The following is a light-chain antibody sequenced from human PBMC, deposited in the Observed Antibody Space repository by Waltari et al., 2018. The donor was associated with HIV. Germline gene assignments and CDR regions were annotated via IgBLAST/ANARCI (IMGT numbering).Light chain of an antibody. V-gene: IGKV3-20*01. J-gene: IGKJ2*01. CDR3: QQYGTSPYT. Sequence: IALTQSPGTLSLSPGERATLSCRASQSVTSSYLAWYQQKPGQAPRLLIYGASTRATDIPDRFSGSGSGTDFTLTISRLEPEDSAVYCCQQYGTSPYTFGLGTKLEI. CDR1: QSVTSSY. CDR2: GAS.